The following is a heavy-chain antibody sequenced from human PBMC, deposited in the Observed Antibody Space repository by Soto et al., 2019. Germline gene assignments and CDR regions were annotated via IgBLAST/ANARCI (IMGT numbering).Heavy chain of an antibody. Sequence: PGGSLRLSCAASRFTFNNYGMHWVRHAPGKGLEWVAVISYDGSNTYYADSVKGRFTISRDNAKNSLYLQMSSLRDEDTAVYYCARRITMVRGPYYYYGMDVWGQGTTVTVSS. D-gene: IGHD3-10*01. V-gene: IGHV3-30*03. CDR2: ISYDGSNT. J-gene: IGHJ6*02. CDR1: RFTFNNYG. CDR3: ARRITMVRGPYYYYGMDV.